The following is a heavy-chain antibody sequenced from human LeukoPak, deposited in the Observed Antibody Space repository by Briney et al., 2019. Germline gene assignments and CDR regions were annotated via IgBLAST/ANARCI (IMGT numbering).Heavy chain of an antibody. V-gene: IGHV1-2*02. D-gene: IGHD6-19*01. CDR2: INPKSGGT. CDR3: ARQHSSGWYGGFDY. CDR1: GYTFLNYW. J-gene: IGHJ4*02. Sequence: GASVKVSCKASGYTFLNYWIQWVRQAPGQGLEWMGWINPKSGGTHFSQKFQDRVTMTRDTSITTAYMDLSSLRSADTAVYYCARQHSSGWYGGFDYWGQGTQVTVSS.